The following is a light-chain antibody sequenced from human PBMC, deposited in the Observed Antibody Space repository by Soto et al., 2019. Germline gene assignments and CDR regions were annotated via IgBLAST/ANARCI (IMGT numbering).Light chain of an antibody. CDR3: QQFQAYPLT. CDR1: QDISTS. Sequence: PLTQSPSSLSASVGDRVTIPCRASQDISTSLAWYQQKPGKPPKLLIYDASTLESGVPSRFSGRGSGTDFTLTISSLQPEDFATYFCQQFQAYPLTFGGGTRVDIK. J-gene: IGKJ4*01. V-gene: IGKV1-13*02. CDR2: DAS.